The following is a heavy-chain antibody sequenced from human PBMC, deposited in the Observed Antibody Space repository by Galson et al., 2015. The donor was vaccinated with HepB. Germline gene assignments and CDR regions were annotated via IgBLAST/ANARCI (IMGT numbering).Heavy chain of an antibody. Sequence: SLRLSCAASGFTFSSYWMSWVRQAPGKGLEWVANIKQDGSEKYYVDSVKGRFTISRDNAKNSLYVQMNSLRAEDTAVYYCARDLSGISTGGYWGQGTLVTVSS. CDR2: IKQDGSEK. J-gene: IGHJ4*02. CDR1: GFTFSSYW. CDR3: ARDLSGISTGGY. V-gene: IGHV3-7*01. D-gene: IGHD2-8*02.